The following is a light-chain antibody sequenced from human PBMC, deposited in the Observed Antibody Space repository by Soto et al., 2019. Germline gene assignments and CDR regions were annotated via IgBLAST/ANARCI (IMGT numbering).Light chain of an antibody. J-gene: IGKJ3*01. Sequence: EIVLTQSPGTLSLSPGESATLSCRASQSVSSSSLAWYQQKPGQPPRLLIFGASRRATDIPDRFGGSGSGTDFPLTISRLEPEDFAVYYCHQSGGSPFTFGPGTKVDIK. CDR1: QSVSSSS. CDR3: HQSGGSPFT. CDR2: GAS. V-gene: IGKV3-20*01.